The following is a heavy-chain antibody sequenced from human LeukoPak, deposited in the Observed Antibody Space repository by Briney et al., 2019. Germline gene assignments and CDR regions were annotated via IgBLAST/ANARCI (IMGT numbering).Heavy chain of an antibody. CDR3: AKDFRVGATYFDY. Sequence: GGSLRLSCAASGFTFSSYGMHWVRQAPGKGLEWVAVIWYDGSNKYYADSVKGRFTISRDNSKNTLYLQMNSLRAVDTAVYYSAKDFRVGATYFDYWGQGTLVTVSS. J-gene: IGHJ4*02. V-gene: IGHV3-33*06. CDR1: GFTFSSYG. CDR2: IWYDGSNK. D-gene: IGHD1-26*01.